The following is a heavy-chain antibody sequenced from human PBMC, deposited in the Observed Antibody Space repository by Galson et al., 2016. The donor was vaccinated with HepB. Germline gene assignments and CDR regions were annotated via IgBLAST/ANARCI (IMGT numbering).Heavy chain of an antibody. D-gene: IGHD6-19*01. V-gene: IGHV4-59*01. CDR2: IYYSGRT. CDR3: ARDDSGGWYGFHYGMDV. CDR1: GASISGYY. J-gene: IGHJ6*02. Sequence: SETLSLTCTVSGASISGYYLSWIRQPPGKGLEWIGYIYYSGRTNYNPSLKSRVTILIDTSKNQFSLKLSSVTAADTAVYYCARDDSGGWYGFHYGMDVWGQGTTVTVSS.